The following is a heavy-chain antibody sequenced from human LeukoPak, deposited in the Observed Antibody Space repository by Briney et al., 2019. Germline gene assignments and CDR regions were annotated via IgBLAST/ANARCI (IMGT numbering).Heavy chain of an antibody. J-gene: IGHJ2*01. V-gene: IGHV3-7*01. CDR3: ARDLRAGGTWSYGVYFDL. CDR1: GFTFSRHS. Sequence: GGSLRLSCEVSGFTFSRHSMSWVRQAPGKGLEWVAKIKEDGTEKNYVDSVKGRFTISRDNAKNSVYLLLNSLTPEDTAVYYCARDLRAGGTWSYGVYFDLWGCGTLVTVSS. CDR2: IKEDGTEK. D-gene: IGHD4-17*01.